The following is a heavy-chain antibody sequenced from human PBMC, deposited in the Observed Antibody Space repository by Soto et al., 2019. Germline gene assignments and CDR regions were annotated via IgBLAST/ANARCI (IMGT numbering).Heavy chain of an antibody. V-gene: IGHV4-59*08. CDR2: VHHSWGS. D-gene: IGHD3-10*01. J-gene: IGHJ6*02. CDR3: ARQGFGPLHGLVDV. Sequence: QVQLQESGPGLVKPSETLSLSCTVSGGSISSYYWSWFRQSQGKRMEWIGYVHHSWGSSYNPSLQTRVAISLDTSNSQVSLKVTSVTATDPAVYYCARQGFGPLHGLVDVWGQGTTVTVSS. CDR1: GGSISSYY.